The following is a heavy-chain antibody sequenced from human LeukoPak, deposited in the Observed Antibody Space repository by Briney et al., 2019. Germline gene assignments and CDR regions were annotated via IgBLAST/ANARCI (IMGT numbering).Heavy chain of an antibody. J-gene: IGHJ4*02. D-gene: IGHD6-13*01. CDR3: ARAPPRIAAAPYCFDY. V-gene: IGHV1-2*02. CDR2: INPNSGGT. CDR1: GYTFTGYY. Sequence: ASVKVSCKASGYTFTGYYMHWARQAPGQGLEWMGWINPNSGGTNYAQKFQGRVTMTRDTSISTAYMELSRLRSDDTAVYYCARAPPRIAAAPYCFDYWGQGTLVTVSS.